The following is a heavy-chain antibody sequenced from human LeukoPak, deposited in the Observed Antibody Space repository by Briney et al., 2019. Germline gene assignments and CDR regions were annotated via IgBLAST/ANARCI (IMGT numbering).Heavy chain of an antibody. V-gene: IGHV3-23*01. Sequence: PGGSLRLSCAASGFTFSSYAMSWVRQAPGKGLEWVSAISGSGSSAYYADSVKGRFTISRDNSKNTLYLQMNSLRAEDTAVYYCAKDPGSLYYYYMDVWGKGTTVTVSS. CDR3: AKDPGSLYYYYMDV. CDR1: GFTFSSYA. J-gene: IGHJ6*03. CDR2: ISGSGSSA. D-gene: IGHD3-10*01.